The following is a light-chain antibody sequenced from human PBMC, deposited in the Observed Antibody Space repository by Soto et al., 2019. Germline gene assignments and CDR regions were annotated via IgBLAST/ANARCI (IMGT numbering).Light chain of an antibody. CDR3: SAYTARSXXV. CDR2: EVR. CDR1: MRDVGAYNL. J-gene: IGLJ3*02. V-gene: IGLV2-14*01. Sequence: QSVLTQPASVSGSAGQSITISCSGTMRDVGAYNLVSWYQQHPGTAPKLIIYEVRNRPSGISSRFSGSRSGNTASLTISGLQPEDEGDYYCSAYTARSXXVFGGGT.